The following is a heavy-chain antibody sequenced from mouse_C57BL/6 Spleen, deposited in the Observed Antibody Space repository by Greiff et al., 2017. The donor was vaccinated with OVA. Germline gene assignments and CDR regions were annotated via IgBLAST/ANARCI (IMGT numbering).Heavy chain of an antibody. J-gene: IGHJ4*01. D-gene: IGHD3-3*01. CDR3: LRQLGYSAMDY. CDR2: IRSKSNNYAT. V-gene: IGHV10-1*01. CDR1: GFSFNTYA. Sequence: EVQLVESGGGLVQPKGSLKLSCAASGFSFNTYAMNWVRQAPGKGLDWVARIRSKSNNYATYYADSVKDRFTISRDDSESMLYLQMNNLKAEDTAMYYCLRQLGYSAMDYWGQGTSVTVSS.